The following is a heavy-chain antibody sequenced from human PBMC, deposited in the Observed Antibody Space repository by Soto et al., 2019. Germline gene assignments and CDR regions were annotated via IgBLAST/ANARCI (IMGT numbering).Heavy chain of an antibody. Sequence: EVQLLESGGGLVQPGGSLRLTCAASGFTFSNYGMTWVRQAPGKGLEWVASISGSSGSTYYADSVKGRFTISRDNPKNTLYLQMNSLRAEDTAVYYCAKVRSSGDYAQDHWGQGTLVTVSS. D-gene: IGHD3-22*01. V-gene: IGHV3-23*01. CDR3: AKVRSSGDYAQDH. CDR2: ISGSSGST. J-gene: IGHJ4*02. CDR1: GFTFSNYG.